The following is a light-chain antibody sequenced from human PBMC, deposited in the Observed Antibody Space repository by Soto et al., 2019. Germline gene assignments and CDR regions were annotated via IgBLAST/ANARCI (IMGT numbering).Light chain of an antibody. Sequence: QAVVTQEPSLTVSPGGTVTLTCGSRTGAVTSGHYPYWFQQKTGQAPRTLIYDSTHKHSWTPARFSGSFLGGKAALTLSGAQPEDEAEYYCLVSYSGARVFGGGTKLTVL. J-gene: IGLJ3*02. CDR1: TGAVTSGHY. V-gene: IGLV7-46*01. CDR2: DST. CDR3: LVSYSGARV.